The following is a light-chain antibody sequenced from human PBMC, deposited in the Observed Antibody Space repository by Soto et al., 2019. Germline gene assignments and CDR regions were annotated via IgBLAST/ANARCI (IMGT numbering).Light chain of an antibody. V-gene: IGKV3-11*01. CDR2: DTY. CDR3: QQRYTWPIT. CDR1: QSIRNQ. Sequence: EIVLTQSPATLSLSPGERATLSCRASQSIRNQLTWYQQRPGQAPRLLMYDTYTRASGIPPRFSGSGSETDFTLSISSLEPEDFAVYYCQQRYTWPITFGQGTRLEIK. J-gene: IGKJ5*01.